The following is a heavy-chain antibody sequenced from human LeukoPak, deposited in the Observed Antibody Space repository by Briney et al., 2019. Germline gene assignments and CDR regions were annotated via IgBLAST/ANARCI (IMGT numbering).Heavy chain of an antibody. J-gene: IGHJ4*02. D-gene: IGHD3-10*01. CDR3: AMTYYYGSGSAGDLGFDY. CDR2: IIPIFGTA. Sequence: ASVKVSCKASGGTFSSYAISWVRQAPGQGLEWMGGIIPIFGTANYAQKFQGRVTITTDESTSTAYMELSSLRSEDTAVYYCAMTYYYGSGSAGDLGFDYWGQGTLVTVSS. V-gene: IGHV1-69*05. CDR1: GGTFSSYA.